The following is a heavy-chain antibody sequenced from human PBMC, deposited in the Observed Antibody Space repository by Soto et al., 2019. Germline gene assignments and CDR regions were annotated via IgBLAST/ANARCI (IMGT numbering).Heavy chain of an antibody. V-gene: IGHV1-18*01. CDR3: ARVGQYSSSWYVGVYFDY. Sequence: QVPLVQSGAEVKKPGASVKVSCKASGYTFTSYGISWVRQAPGQGLEWMGWISAYNGNTNYAQKLQGRVTMTTDTSTSTAYMELRSLRSDDTAVYYCARVGQYSSSWYVGVYFDYWGQGTLVTVSS. CDR1: GYTFTSYG. CDR2: ISAYNGNT. J-gene: IGHJ4*02. D-gene: IGHD6-13*01.